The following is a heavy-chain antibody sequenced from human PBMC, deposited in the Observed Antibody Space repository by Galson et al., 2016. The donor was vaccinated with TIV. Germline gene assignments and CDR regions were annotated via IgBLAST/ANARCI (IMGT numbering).Heavy chain of an antibody. D-gene: IGHD2-15*01. J-gene: IGHJ4*02. CDR2: FDPEVSKT. CDR1: GNSLNELV. V-gene: IGHV1-24*01. CDR3: AKDRGSYEAFDY. Sequence: SVKVSCKVSGNSLNELVIHWVRQAPGKGLEWMGGFDPEVSKTVYAQMLQGRVTMAADTSRNTAYMELGSLRFEDTAMYYCAKDRGSYEAFDYWGQGVLVTVSS.